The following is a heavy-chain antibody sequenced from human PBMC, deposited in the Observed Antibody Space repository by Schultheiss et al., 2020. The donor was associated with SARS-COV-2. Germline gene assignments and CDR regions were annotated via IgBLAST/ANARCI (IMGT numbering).Heavy chain of an antibody. CDR2: IKSKTDGGTT. CDR1: GFTFSDYY. CDR3: TTVGELLPL. J-gene: IGHJ4*02. V-gene: IGHV3-15*01. D-gene: IGHD1-26*01. Sequence: GESLKISCAASGFTFSDYYMSWIRQAPGKGLEWVGRIKSKTDGGTTDYAAPVKGRFTISRDDSKNTLYLQMNSLKTEDTAVYYCTTVGELLPLWGQGTLVTVSS.